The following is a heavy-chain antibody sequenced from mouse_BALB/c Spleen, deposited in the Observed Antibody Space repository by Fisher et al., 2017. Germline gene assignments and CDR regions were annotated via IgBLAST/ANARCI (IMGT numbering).Heavy chain of an antibody. J-gene: IGHJ4*01. D-gene: IGHD2-4*01. V-gene: IGHV1-77*01. Sequence: KFKGKATLTTDKSSSTAYMQLSRLTSEDSAVYFCASRIYYDYDAYYAMDYWGQGTSVTVSS. CDR3: ASRIYYDYDAYYAMDY.